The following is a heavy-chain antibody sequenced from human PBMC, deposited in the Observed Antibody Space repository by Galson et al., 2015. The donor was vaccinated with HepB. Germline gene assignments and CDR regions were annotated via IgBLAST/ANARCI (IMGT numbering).Heavy chain of an antibody. Sequence: SLRLSCAASGFTFRGFSMHWVRQAPGKGLEWVALISYDGINKYYADSVKGQFTISRDNSKDTLYLQMNSLRAEDTAVYYCARDERDGYNYGALDYWGQGTLVIVSS. V-gene: IGHV3-30-3*01. J-gene: IGHJ4*02. D-gene: IGHD5-24*01. CDR3: ARDERDGYNYGALDY. CDR1: GFTFRGFS. CDR2: ISYDGINK.